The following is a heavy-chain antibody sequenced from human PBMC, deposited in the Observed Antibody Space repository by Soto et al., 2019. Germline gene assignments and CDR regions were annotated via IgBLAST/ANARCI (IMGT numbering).Heavy chain of an antibody. Sequence: GGSLRLSCAASGLTFTNYAMSWVRQAPGKGLEWVSTISGSGGATYYADSLKGRFTISRDNSQNTLYLQMNSLRVEDTAVYYCANWPEGHPPFLDYWGQGTLVTVSS. J-gene: IGHJ4*02. CDR2: ISGSGGAT. CDR1: GLTFTNYA. CDR3: ANWPEGHPPFLDY. V-gene: IGHV3-23*01.